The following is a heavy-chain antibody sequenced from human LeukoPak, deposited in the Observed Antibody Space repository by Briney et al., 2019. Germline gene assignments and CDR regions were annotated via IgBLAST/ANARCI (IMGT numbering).Heavy chain of an antibody. CDR3: ARGHFWSGYPSDY. V-gene: IGHV4-30-4*08. J-gene: IGHJ4*02. Sequence: PSETLFLTCTVSGGSISSGDYYWTWIRQPPGKGLEWIGYIYYSGSTYYNPSLKSRVTISVDTSKNQFSLKLSSVTAADTAVYYCARGHFWSGYPSDYWGQGTLVTVSS. D-gene: IGHD3-3*02. CDR2: IYYSGST. CDR1: GGSISSGDYY.